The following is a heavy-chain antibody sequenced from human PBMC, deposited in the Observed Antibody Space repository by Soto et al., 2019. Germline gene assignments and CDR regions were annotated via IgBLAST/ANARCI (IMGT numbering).Heavy chain of an antibody. V-gene: IGHV4-59*08. Sequence: SETLSLTCTVSSGSISTYYWSWIRQPPGKGLEWIGYIYYTGSTNYNPSLKTRVTISVDTSKNQFSLKLSSVTAADTAVYYCASLRDTAMASGYPRYWGQGTLVTVSS. D-gene: IGHD5-18*01. J-gene: IGHJ4*02. CDR2: IYYTGST. CDR3: ASLRDTAMASGYPRY. CDR1: SGSISTYY.